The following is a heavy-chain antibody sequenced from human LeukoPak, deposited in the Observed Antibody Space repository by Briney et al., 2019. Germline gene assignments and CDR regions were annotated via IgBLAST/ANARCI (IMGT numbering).Heavy chain of an antibody. CDR2: IVVGSGNT. Sequence: PGESLKISCKASGFTFTSSAVQWVRQARGQRLEWIGWIVVGSGNTNYAQKFQERVTITRDMSTSTAYMELSSLRSEDTAVYYCAADPKAGERRDAFDIWGQGTMVTVSS. CDR3: AADPKAGERRDAFDI. V-gene: IGHV1-58*01. D-gene: IGHD3-10*01. J-gene: IGHJ3*02. CDR1: GFTFTSSA.